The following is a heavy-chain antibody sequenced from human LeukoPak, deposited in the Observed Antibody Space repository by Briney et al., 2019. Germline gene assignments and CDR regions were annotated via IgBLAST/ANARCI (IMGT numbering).Heavy chain of an antibody. V-gene: IGHV3-48*02. Sequence: TGGSLRLSCAASGFIFNYYSMNWVRQAPGKGLEWVSYISSSSSSIYYADSVKGRFTISRDNAKNSLYLQMNSLRDEDTAVYYCTKESVTSLDYWGQGTLVTVSS. CDR1: GFIFNYYS. D-gene: IGHD2-21*02. J-gene: IGHJ4*02. CDR3: TKESVTSLDY. CDR2: ISSSSSSI.